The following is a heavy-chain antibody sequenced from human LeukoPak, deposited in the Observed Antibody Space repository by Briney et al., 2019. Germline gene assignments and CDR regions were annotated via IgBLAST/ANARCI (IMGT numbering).Heavy chain of an antibody. J-gene: IGHJ5*02. V-gene: IGHV1-2*02. Sequence: ASVKVSCKASGYTFTGYYMHWVRQAPGQGLEWMGWINPNSGVTHYAQKFQGRVTMTSDTSISTAYMELSRLRSDDTAVYYCARDGIYGSGSYYEISWFDPWGQGTLVTVSS. CDR2: INPNSGVT. CDR1: GYTFTGYY. D-gene: IGHD3-10*01. CDR3: ARDGIYGSGSYYEISWFDP.